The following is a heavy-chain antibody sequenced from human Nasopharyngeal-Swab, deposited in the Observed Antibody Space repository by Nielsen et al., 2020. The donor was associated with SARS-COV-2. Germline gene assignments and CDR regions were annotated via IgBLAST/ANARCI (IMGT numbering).Heavy chain of an antibody. V-gene: IGHV1-46*01. CDR2: INPSGGST. CDR3: ARDREVVVVAATNNWFDP. J-gene: IGHJ5*02. CDR1: GYTFTSYY. D-gene: IGHD2-15*01. Sequence: ASVKVSCKASGYTFTSYYMHWVRQAPGQGLEWMGIINPSGGSTSYAQKFQGRVTMTRDTSTSTVYMELSSLRSEDTAMYYCARDREVVVVAATNNWFDPWGQGTLVTVSS.